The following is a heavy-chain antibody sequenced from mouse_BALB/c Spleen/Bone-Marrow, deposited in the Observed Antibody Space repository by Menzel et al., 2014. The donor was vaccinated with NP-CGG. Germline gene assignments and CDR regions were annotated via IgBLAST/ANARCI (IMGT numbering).Heavy chain of an antibody. CDR3: SRGEDYDGYAMDY. D-gene: IGHD2-4*01. Sequence: VQRVESGGGLVQPGGSRKLSCAASGFTFSNFGMHWVRQAPEKGLEWVAYISGGSSSIYYGDTVKGRFTISRDNPKDXLVLQRTRLRCEDAAMYFCSRGEDYDGYAMDYWGQGTSITVSS. V-gene: IGHV5-17*02. CDR2: ISGGSSSI. CDR1: GFTFSNFG. J-gene: IGHJ4*01.